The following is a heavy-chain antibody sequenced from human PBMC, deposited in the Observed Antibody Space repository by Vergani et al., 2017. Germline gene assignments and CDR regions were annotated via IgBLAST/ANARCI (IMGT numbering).Heavy chain of an antibody. CDR1: GGSFTSYY. CDR3: ARGRNNFRV. D-gene: IGHD1-14*01. CDR2: IHYSGST. J-gene: IGHJ4*02. V-gene: IGHV4-59*01. Sequence: QEQLQGSGPGLVKPSETLSLTCTVSGGSFTSYYWCWIRQPPGKGLEWIGYIHYSGSTNYNPSRERRVTISVATSKDQFSLKLRSVTAADTAVYFCARGRNNFRVWVQGTLVTVSS.